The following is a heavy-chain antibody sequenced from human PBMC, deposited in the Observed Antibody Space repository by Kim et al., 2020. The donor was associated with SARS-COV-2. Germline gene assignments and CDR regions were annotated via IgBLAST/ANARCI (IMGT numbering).Heavy chain of an antibody. Sequence: GGSLRLSCAASGFTFSSYSMNWVRQAPGKGLEWVSSISSSSSYIYYVDSVKGRFTISRDNAKNSLYLQMNSLRAEDTAVYYCARDYYYDSSGYPGPFDYWGQGTLVTVSS. CDR3: ARDYYYDSSGYPGPFDY. V-gene: IGHV3-21*01. J-gene: IGHJ4*02. CDR1: GFTFSSYS. CDR2: ISSSSSYI. D-gene: IGHD3-22*01.